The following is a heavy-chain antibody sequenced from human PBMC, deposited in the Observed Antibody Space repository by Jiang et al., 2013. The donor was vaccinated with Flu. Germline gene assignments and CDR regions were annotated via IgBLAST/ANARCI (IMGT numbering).Heavy chain of an antibody. CDR1: GFTFSNYS. Sequence: QLVESGGGLVQPGGSLRLSCAASGFTFSNYSMNWVRQAPGKGLEWVSYISSSSSTIYYADSVKGRFTISRDNAKNSLYLQMNSLRAEDTAVYYCASAVAAAGTVYFDYWGQGTLVTVSS. J-gene: IGHJ4*02. D-gene: IGHD6-13*01. CDR2: ISSSSSTI. V-gene: IGHV3-48*01. CDR3: ASAVAAAGTVYFDY.